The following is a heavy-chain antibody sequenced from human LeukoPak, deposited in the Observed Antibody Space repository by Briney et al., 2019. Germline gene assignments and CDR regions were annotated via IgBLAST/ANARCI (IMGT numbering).Heavy chain of an antibody. CDR3: ATLPYYDILTGYYFDY. J-gene: IGHJ4*02. Sequence: GESLRISCMGSGYSFISYWISWVRQMAGKGLEWMGRIDPSDSYTNYSPSFQGHVTISADKSISTAYLQWSSLKASDTAMYYCATLPYYDILTGYYFDYWGQGTLVTVSS. CDR2: IDPSDSYT. CDR1: GYSFISYW. D-gene: IGHD3-9*01. V-gene: IGHV5-10-1*01.